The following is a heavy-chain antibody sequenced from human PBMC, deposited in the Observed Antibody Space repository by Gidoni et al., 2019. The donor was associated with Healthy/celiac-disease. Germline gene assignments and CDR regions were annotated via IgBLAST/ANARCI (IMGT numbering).Heavy chain of an antibody. V-gene: IGHV4-61*02. CDR3: ARDLAVTIFGVVTPGV. CDR2: IYTSGST. D-gene: IGHD3-3*01. Sequence: QVQLQESGPGLVKPSQTLSLTCTVSGGSISSGSYYWSWIRQPAGKGLEWIGRIYTSGSTNYNPSLKSRVTISVDTSKNQFSLKLSSVTAADTAVYYCARDLAVTIFGVVTPGVWGQGTMVTVSS. J-gene: IGHJ3*01. CDR1: GGSISSGSYY.